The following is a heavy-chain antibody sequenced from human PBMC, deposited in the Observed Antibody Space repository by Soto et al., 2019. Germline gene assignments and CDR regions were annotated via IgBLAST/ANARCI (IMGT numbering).Heavy chain of an antibody. CDR2: ISYDGSNK. V-gene: IGHV3-30*18. CDR3: AKDRAAGTDIYGMDV. Sequence: GGSLRLSCAASGFTFSSYGMHWVRQAPGKGLEWVAVISYDGSNKYYADSVKGRFTISRDNSKNTLYLQMNSLRAEDTAVYYCAKDRAAGTDIYGMDVWGQGTTVTVSS. CDR1: GFTFSSYG. J-gene: IGHJ6*02. D-gene: IGHD6-13*01.